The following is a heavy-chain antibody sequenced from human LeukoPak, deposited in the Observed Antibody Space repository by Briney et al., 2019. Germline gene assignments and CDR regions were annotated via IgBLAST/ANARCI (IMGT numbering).Heavy chain of an antibody. CDR2: IYYSGST. J-gene: IGHJ4*02. V-gene: IGHV4-39*07. Sequence: SETLSLTCTVSGGSISSSSYYWGWIRQPPGKGLEWIGSIYYSGSTYYNPSLKSRVTISVDTSKNQFSLKLSSVTAADTAVYYCARGGKRWLQPWGQGTLVTVSS. D-gene: IGHD5-24*01. CDR1: GGSISSSSYY. CDR3: ARGGKRWLQP.